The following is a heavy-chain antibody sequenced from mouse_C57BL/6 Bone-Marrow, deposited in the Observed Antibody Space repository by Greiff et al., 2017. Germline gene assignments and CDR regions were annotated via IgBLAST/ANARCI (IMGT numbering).Heavy chain of an antibody. CDR1: GYTFTSYW. Sequence: VKLMESGTELVKPGASVKLSCKASGYTFTSYWMHWVKQRPGQGLEWIGNINPSNGGTNYNEKFKSKATLTVDKSSSTAYMQLSSLTSEDSAVYYCARRGLNYGSPFAYWGQGTLVTVSA. V-gene: IGHV1-53*01. CDR2: INPSNGGT. D-gene: IGHD1-1*01. J-gene: IGHJ3*01. CDR3: ARRGLNYGSPFAY.